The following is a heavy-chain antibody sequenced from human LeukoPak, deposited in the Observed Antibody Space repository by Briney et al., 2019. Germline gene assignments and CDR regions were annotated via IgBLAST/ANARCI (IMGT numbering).Heavy chain of an antibody. CDR2: IKQEGNEK. J-gene: IGHJ4*02. D-gene: IGHD4-17*01. CDR3: ARDFNRRDLYGDPIC. CDR1: GFTFSGYW. Sequence: HPGGSLRLSCAASGFTFSGYWMSWVRQAPGKGLEWVANIKQEGNEKYYVDSVKGRFTISRDNAKNSLYLQMNSLRAEDTAVYYCARDFNRRDLYGDPICWGQGTLVIVSS. V-gene: IGHV3-7*01.